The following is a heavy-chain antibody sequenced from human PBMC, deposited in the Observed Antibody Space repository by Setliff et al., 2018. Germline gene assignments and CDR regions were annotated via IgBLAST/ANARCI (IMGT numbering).Heavy chain of an antibody. Sequence: PGGSLRLSCAASGFTFSSYAMSWVRQAPGKGLEWVSAISGSGGRTYYADSVKGRFTISRDNSKNTPYLQMNSLRAEDTAVYYCAKDNAYSSSWYYYYYYMDVWGKGTTVTVSS. CDR3: AKDNAYSSSWYYYYYYMDV. CDR1: GFTFSSYA. J-gene: IGHJ6*03. D-gene: IGHD6-13*01. CDR2: ISGSGGRT. V-gene: IGHV3-23*01.